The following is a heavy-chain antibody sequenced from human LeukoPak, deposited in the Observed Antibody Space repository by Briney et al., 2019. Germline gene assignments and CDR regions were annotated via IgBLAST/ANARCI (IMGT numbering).Heavy chain of an antibody. Sequence: GGSLRLSCVGSGFTFSRYWLNWVRQAPGKGLEWVAKINQDGSDMYYVDSVKGRFFVSRDNARNLVYLQMNSLRVDDTAVYYCARDFPGIGRGTFDFWGQGTIIIVSS. J-gene: IGHJ3*01. CDR3: ARDFPGIGRGTFDF. D-gene: IGHD3-10*01. CDR1: GFTFSRYW. V-gene: IGHV3-7*03. CDR2: INQDGSDM.